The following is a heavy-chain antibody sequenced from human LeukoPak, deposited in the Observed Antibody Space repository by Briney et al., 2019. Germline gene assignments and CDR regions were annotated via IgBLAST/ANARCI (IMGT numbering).Heavy chain of an antibody. CDR2: IIPILGIA. J-gene: IGHJ6*02. D-gene: IGHD5-12*01. CDR3: ARVPNQRYTWYYYYGMDV. Sequence: SVKVSCKASGGTFSSYAISWVRQAPGQGLEWMGRIIPILGIANYAQKFQGRVTITADKSTSTAYMELSSLRSEDTAVYYRARVPNQRYTWYYYYGMDVWGQGTTVTVSS. V-gene: IGHV1-69*04. CDR1: GGTFSSYA.